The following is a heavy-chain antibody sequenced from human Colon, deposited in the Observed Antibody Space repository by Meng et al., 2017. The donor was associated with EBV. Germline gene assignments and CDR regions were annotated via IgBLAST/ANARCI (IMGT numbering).Heavy chain of an antibody. D-gene: IGHD2-21*02. CDR2: IYHSGST. J-gene: IGHJ4*02. V-gene: IGHV4-4*02. CDR1: GGSLSSRNW. Sequence: QGQVQESGPGLVKPSGTLSLTCAVSGGSLSSRNWWRWVRQPPGKGLEWIGEIYHSGSTNYNPSLKSRVTISVDESKNQFSLRLSSVTAADTAVYYCARVGAYCGGDCYHPRWGQGTLVTVSS. CDR3: ARVGAYCGGDCYHPR.